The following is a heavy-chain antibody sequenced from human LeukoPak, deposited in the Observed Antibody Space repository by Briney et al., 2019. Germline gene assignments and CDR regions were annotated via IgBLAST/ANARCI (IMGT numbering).Heavy chain of an antibody. CDR2: INHSGST. Sequence: SETLSLTCTVSGGSISNYYWSWIRQPPGKGLEWIGEINHSGSTNYNPSLKSRVTISVDTSKNQFSLKLSSVTAADTAVYYCARGVDTANYMDVWGKGTTVTVSS. CDR3: ARGVDTANYMDV. D-gene: IGHD5-18*01. V-gene: IGHV4-34*01. CDR1: GGSISNYY. J-gene: IGHJ6*03.